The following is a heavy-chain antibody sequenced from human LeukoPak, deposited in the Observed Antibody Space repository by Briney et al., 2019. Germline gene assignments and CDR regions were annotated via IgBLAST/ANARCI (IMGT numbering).Heavy chain of an antibody. CDR1: GFTFRNYA. CDR2: LSGSGAST. V-gene: IGHV3-23*01. D-gene: IGHD3-3*01. CDR3: AKGNDFWSGYSFDY. Sequence: GGSLRLSCAASGFTFRNYAMIWVRQAPGKGLEWVSALSGSGASTYYADSVKGRFTISRDNSKNTMYLQMNSLRAEDTAVYYCAKGNDFWSGYSFDYWGQGTLVTVSS. J-gene: IGHJ4*02.